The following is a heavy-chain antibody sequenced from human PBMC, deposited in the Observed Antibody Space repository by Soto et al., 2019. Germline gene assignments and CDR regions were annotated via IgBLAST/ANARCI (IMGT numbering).Heavy chain of an antibody. J-gene: IGHJ2*01. Sequence: QVQLVQSGAEVKKPGSSVKVSCKASGGTFSSYAISWVRQAPGQGLEWMGGIIPSFGTANYAQKFQGRVTITADASTSTAYMEVSRLRSEDTAVYYCAGEGGYSGGWYGGWYFDLWGRGTLVTVSS. D-gene: IGHD6-19*01. CDR1: GGTFSSYA. V-gene: IGHV1-69*01. CDR2: IIPSFGTA. CDR3: AGEGGYSGGWYGGWYFDL.